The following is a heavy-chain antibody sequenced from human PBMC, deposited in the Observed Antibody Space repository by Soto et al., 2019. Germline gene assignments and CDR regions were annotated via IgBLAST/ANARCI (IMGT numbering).Heavy chain of an antibody. CDR1: GFTFSSYA. Sequence: EVQLLESGGGLVQPGGSLRLSCAASGFTFSSYAMTWVRQAPGKGLEWVSGISTSGDGTYYADSVKGRFTISRDNSKNTLCLQMNSLRAEDTAVYYCATLARTKDFDCWGQGTLVTVSS. J-gene: IGHJ4*02. CDR3: ATLARTKDFDC. CDR2: ISTSGDGT. V-gene: IGHV3-23*01. D-gene: IGHD2-8*01.